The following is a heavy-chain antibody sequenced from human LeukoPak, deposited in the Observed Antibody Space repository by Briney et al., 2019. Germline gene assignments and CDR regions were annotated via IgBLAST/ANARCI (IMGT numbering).Heavy chain of an antibody. D-gene: IGHD2-15*01. CDR1: GYTFTGYY. J-gene: IGHJ4*02. V-gene: IGHV1-2*02. CDR2: INPNSGGT. CDR3: ASRYCSGGSCYSGNDY. Sequence: ASVKVSCKASGYTFTGYYMHWVRQAPGQGPEWMGWINPNSGGTNYAQKFQGRVTTTRDTSISTAYMELSSLRSEDTAVYDCASRYCSGGSCYSGNDYWGQGTLVTVSS.